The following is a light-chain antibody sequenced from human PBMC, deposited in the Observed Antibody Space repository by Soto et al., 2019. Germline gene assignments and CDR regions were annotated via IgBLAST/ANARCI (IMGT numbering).Light chain of an antibody. CDR3: SSYTSSSTLG. Sequence: QSVLTQPASVSGSPGQSITISCTGTSSDVGGYNYVSWYQQHPGKARKLMIYDVSNRPSGVSNRFSGSKSGNTASLTISGLQAEDEADYYCSSYTSSSTLGFGTGTKLTVL. CDR1: SSDVGGYNY. CDR2: DVS. V-gene: IGLV2-14*01. J-gene: IGLJ1*01.